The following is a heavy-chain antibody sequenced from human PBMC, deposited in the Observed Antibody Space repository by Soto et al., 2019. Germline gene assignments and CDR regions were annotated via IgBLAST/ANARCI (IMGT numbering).Heavy chain of an antibody. J-gene: IGHJ4*02. V-gene: IGHV4-31*03. CDR1: GGSISSGGYY. CDR2: IYYSGST. D-gene: IGHD5-18*01. CDR3: ARRGYSYGYLDY. Sequence: SETLSLTCTVSGGSISSGGYYWSCIRQHPGKGLEWIGYIYYSGSTYYNPSLKSRVTISVDTSKNQFSLKLSSVTAADTAVYYCARRGYSYGYLDYWGQGTLVTVS.